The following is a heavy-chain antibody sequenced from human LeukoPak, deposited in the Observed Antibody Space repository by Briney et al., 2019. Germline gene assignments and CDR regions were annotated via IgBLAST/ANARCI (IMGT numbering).Heavy chain of an antibody. D-gene: IGHD2-21*01. CDR1: GFTFSDYY. CDR3: ARAAAYCGGDCSSYYFDY. V-gene: IGHV3-11*01. J-gene: IGHJ4*02. CDR2: ISSSGSTI. Sequence: GGSLRLSCAASGFTFSDYYMSWIRQAPGKGLEWVSYISSSGSTIYYGDSVRGRFTISRDNAKNSLYLQMNSLRAEDTAVYYCARAAAYCGGDCSSYYFDYWGQGTLVTVSS.